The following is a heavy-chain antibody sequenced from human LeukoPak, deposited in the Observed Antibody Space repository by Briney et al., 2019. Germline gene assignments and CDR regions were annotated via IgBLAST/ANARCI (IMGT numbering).Heavy chain of an antibody. D-gene: IGHD1-26*01. J-gene: IGHJ4*02. V-gene: IGHV4-38-2*02. CDR3: ARGGSYGAYLDY. Sequence: PSETLSLTCTVSGYSISSGYYWGWIRQPPGKGLEWIGSGSTYYNPSLKSRVTISVDTSKNQFSPKLSSVTAADTAVYYCARGGSYGAYLDYWGQGALVIVSS. CDR2: SGST. CDR1: GYSISSGYY.